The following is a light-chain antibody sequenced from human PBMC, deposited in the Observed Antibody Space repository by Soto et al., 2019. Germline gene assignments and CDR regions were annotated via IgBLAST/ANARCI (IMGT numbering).Light chain of an antibody. CDR3: QQYNNWPWT. J-gene: IGKJ1*01. CDR2: GAS. CDR1: QSVGSI. V-gene: IGKV3-15*01. Sequence: EIVMTQSPATLSVSPGERATLSCRASQSVGSILAWYQQKPGQAPRLLIYGASTRATAIPARFSGSGSGTEFTLTISSLQSEDFAVYCCQQYNNWPWTFGQGTKVEIK.